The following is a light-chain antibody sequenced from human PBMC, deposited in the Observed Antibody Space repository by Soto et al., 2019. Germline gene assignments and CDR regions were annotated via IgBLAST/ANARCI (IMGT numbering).Light chain of an antibody. CDR3: QPSYRTPT. CDR2: EAY. J-gene: IGKJ5*01. Sequence: DIQMTESASSLSAGLGDRVASTCRASQSISSYLNWFQQKPGKAPKLLIYEAYILQSGVPSRFSGMGSGTDYTLTISSLKPEDFATYDCQPSYRTPTFGQGTRLEIK. CDR1: QSISSY. V-gene: IGKV1-39*01.